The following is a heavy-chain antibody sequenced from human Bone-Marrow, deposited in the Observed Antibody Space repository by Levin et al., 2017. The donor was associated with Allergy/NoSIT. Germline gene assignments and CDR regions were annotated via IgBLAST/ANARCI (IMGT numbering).Heavy chain of an antibody. D-gene: IGHD3-10*01. Sequence: GGSLRLSCAASGFTFSSYAMSWVRQAPGKGLEWVSAISGSGGSTYYADSVKGRFTISRDNSKNTLYLQMNSLRAEDTAVYYCAKGGSYYGSGSYGSYFDYWGQGTLVTVSS. CDR2: ISGSGGST. CDR3: AKGGSYYGSGSYGSYFDY. V-gene: IGHV3-23*01. J-gene: IGHJ4*02. CDR1: GFTFSSYA.